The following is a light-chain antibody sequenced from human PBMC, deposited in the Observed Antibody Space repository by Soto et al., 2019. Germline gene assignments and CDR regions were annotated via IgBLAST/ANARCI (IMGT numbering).Light chain of an antibody. CDR3: QQHHGSPRT. Sequence: EIVLTQSPATLSLSPGERATLSCRASQSVSSSYLGWYQKKPGQATRLLIYGASNRATGIPDRFSGSGSGTDFTLTITRLEPEDFAVYYCQQHHGSPRTFGRGTRVEIK. CDR1: QSVSSSY. J-gene: IGKJ4*02. V-gene: IGKV3-20*01. CDR2: GAS.